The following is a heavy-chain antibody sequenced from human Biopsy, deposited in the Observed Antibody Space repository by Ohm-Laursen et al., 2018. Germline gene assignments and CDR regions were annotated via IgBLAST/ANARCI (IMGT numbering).Heavy chain of an antibody. CDR3: ATKLTGYFHH. J-gene: IGHJ1*01. CDR1: EGTFSNYG. CDR2: NIPILGTG. Sequence: GASVNVSCNAPEGTFSNYGVNWVRQAPGQGLEWLGGNIPILGTGNYAQKFQDRVTVAADTSTSTATMELRSLRSDDTAVYYCATKLTGYFHHCGQGTLVTVSS. V-gene: IGHV1-69*06. D-gene: IGHD3-9*01.